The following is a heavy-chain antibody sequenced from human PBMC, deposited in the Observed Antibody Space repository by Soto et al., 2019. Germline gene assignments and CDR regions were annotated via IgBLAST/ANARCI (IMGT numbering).Heavy chain of an antibody. CDR3: ARDEGYDILTGYYSPRRFDY. CDR1: GFTFSRYW. V-gene: IGHV3-7*01. Sequence: EVQLVESGGGLVQPGGSLRLSCVASGFTFSRYWVSWVRQAPGKGLEWVANIKQDGSEKNYVDSVKGRLTISRDNAKNSLYLQMNSLRAEDTAVYYCARDEGYDILTGYYSPRRFDYWGQGTLVTVSS. D-gene: IGHD3-9*01. CDR2: IKQDGSEK. J-gene: IGHJ4*02.